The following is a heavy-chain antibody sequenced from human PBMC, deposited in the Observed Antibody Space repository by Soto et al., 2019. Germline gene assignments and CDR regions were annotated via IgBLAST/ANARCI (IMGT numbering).Heavy chain of an antibody. J-gene: IGHJ4*02. Sequence: SETPTLACTVSGGSISSSTSYCGWIGQPPGKGLEWIGSIYNSGSTYYNPSLKSRITISVDTSKNQFSLKLSSVTAADTAVYYCARQSVVVVVAATHYWGQGTLVTVS. CDR3: ARQSVVVVVAATHY. D-gene: IGHD2-15*01. V-gene: IGHV4-39*01. CDR1: GGSISSSTSY. CDR2: IYNSGST.